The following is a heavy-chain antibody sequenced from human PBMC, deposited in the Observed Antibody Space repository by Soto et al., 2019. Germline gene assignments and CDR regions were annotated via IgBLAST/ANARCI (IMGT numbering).Heavy chain of an antibody. CDR1: GFTFSSYG. Sequence: QVQLVESGGGVVQPGRSLRLSCAASGFTFSSYGMHWVRQAPGKGLEWVAVISYDGSNKYYADSVKGRFTISSDNSKNTLYLQMNSLRAEDTAVYYCASSGPIEFDYWGQGTLVTVSS. D-gene: IGHD3-3*01. CDR3: ASSGPIEFDY. J-gene: IGHJ4*02. V-gene: IGHV3-30*03. CDR2: ISYDGSNK.